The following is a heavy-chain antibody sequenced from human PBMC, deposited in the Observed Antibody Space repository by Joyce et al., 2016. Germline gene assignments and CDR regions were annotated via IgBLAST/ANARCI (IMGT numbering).Heavy chain of an antibody. CDR3: AAAPDYYDSSGYYYSAFDI. Sequence: QMQLVQSGPEVKKPGTSVKVSCKASGLTFTSSAMQWVRQARGQRLGWIGWSVVGSGNTNDAQKFQERVTITRDMSTSTAYMELSSLRSEDTAVYYCAAAPDYYDSSGYYYSAFDIWGQGTMVTVSS. V-gene: IGHV1-58*02. CDR2: SVVGSGNT. J-gene: IGHJ3*02. D-gene: IGHD3-22*01. CDR1: GLTFTSSA.